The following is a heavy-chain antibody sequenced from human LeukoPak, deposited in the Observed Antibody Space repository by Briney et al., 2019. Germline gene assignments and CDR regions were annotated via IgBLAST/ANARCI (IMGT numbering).Heavy chain of an antibody. D-gene: IGHD3-10*01. Sequence: GGSLRLSCAASGFTFNKYAIHWVRQAPGKGLEWVAVISYDGNNKYYADSVKGRFTISRDNSENTLYLQMNSLRAEDTAVYFCAKDPEGFGELSQYGMDVWGQGTTVTVSS. CDR2: ISYDGNNK. CDR1: GFTFNKYA. V-gene: IGHV3-30-3*01. CDR3: AKDPEGFGELSQYGMDV. J-gene: IGHJ6*02.